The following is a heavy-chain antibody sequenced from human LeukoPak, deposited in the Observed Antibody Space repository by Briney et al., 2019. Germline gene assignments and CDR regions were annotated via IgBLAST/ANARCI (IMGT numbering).Heavy chain of an antibody. CDR1: GFTLSSYS. CDR2: ISSSSSYI. Sequence: GGSLRLSCAASGFTLSSYSMNWVRQAPGKGLEWVSSISSSSSYIYYADSVKGRFTISRDNAKNSLYLQMNSLRAEDTAVYYCAREVVVVTADWFDPWGQGTLVTVSS. V-gene: IGHV3-21*01. J-gene: IGHJ5*02. D-gene: IGHD2-21*02. CDR3: AREVVVVTADWFDP.